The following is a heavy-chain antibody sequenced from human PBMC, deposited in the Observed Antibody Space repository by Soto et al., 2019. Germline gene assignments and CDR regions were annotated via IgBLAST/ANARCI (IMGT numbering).Heavy chain of an antibody. CDR2: TYYRSKWYN. Sequence: QVQLQQSGPGLVKPSQTLSLTCAISGGSVSSITASWNWIRQSPSRGLEWLGRTYYRSKWYNDYAVSVKSRITINPDTSKNHFSLQPNSVTPEDTAVYFCTRGKEFQTGRSFHIWGQGTMVIVSS. CDR1: GGSVSSITAS. D-gene: IGHD3-10*01. CDR3: TRGKEFQTGRSFHI. V-gene: IGHV6-1*01. J-gene: IGHJ3*02.